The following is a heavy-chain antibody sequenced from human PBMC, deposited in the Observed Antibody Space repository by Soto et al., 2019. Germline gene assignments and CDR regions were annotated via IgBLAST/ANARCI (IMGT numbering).Heavy chain of an antibody. CDR3: TIGSWSGEVFDI. D-gene: IGHD2-21*01. Sequence: QVQLVQSGAEVKKPGSSVQVSCKDSGGTFSTYSMFWVRQAPGQGLEWMGRIIPMLGVRNFAQRFQDRVTITADKSTATVHMELSSLRSEDTALYYCTIGSWSGEVFDIWGQGTMVTVSS. CDR2: IIPMLGVR. V-gene: IGHV1-69*02. CDR1: GGTFSTYS. J-gene: IGHJ3*02.